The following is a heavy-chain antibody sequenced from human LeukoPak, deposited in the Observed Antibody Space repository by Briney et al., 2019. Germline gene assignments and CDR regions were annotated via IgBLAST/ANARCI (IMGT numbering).Heavy chain of an antibody. J-gene: IGHJ4*02. CDR3: ARDPTASGYEYFDY. Sequence: GGSLRLSCAASGFTFSSYSMNWIRQAPGKGLEWVSSISSSSSYIYYADSVKGRFTISRDNAKNSLYLQMNSLRAEDTAVYYCARDPTASGYEYFDYWGQGTLVTVSS. D-gene: IGHD5-12*01. V-gene: IGHV3-21*01. CDR2: ISSSSSYI. CDR1: GFTFSSYS.